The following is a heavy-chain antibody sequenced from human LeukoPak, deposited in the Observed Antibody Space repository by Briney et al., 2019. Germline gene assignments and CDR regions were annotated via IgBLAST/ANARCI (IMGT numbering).Heavy chain of an antibody. CDR3: AREVFRYYFDY. V-gene: IGHV1-69*06. CDR2: IIPIFGTA. CDR1: GGTFGSYA. J-gene: IGHJ4*02. Sequence: ASVKVSCKASGGTFGSYAISWVRQAPGQGLEWMGGIIPIFGTANYAQKFQGRVTITADKSTSTAYMELSSLRSEDTAVYYCAREVFRYYFDYWGQGTLVTVSS.